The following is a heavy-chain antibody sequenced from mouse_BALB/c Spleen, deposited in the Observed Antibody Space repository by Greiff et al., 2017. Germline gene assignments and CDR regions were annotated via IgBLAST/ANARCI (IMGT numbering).Heavy chain of an antibody. J-gene: IGHJ3*01. Sequence: EVHLVESGGGLVKPGGSLKLSCAASGFTFSDYYMYWVRQTPEKRLEWVATISDGGSYTYYPDSVKGRFTISRDNAKNNLYLQMSSLKSEDTAMYYCARDRELRRIFAYWGQGTLVTVSA. D-gene: IGHD2-4*01. CDR3: ARDRELRRIFAY. CDR1: GFTFSDYY. CDR2: ISDGGSYT. V-gene: IGHV5-4*02.